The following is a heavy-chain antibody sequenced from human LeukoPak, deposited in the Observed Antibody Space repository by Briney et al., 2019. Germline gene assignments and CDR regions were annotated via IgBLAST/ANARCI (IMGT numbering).Heavy chain of an antibody. V-gene: IGHV6-1*01. J-gene: IGHJ4*02. D-gene: IGHD2-2*01. CDR3: ARSVGERAVVVPAAITH. CDR1: GDSVSSSSVA. CDR2: TYYRSNWGN. Sequence: SQTLSLTCAISGDSVSSSSVAWNWIRQSPSRGLEWLGRTYYRSNWGNNYAVSMRSRITIDPDTSKNQFSLQLGSVTPEDTAVYYCARSVGERAVVVPAAITHWGQGTLVTVSS.